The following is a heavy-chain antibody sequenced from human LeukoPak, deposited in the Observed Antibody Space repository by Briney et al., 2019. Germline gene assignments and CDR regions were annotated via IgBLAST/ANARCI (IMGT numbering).Heavy chain of an antibody. Sequence: GGSLRLSCAASGFTFSSYSMNWVRQAPGKGLEWVSSISSSSSYIYYADSVKGRFTISRDNAKNSLYLQMNSLRGEDTAVYYCARKHLIFTRDAYDIWGQGTMVTVSS. V-gene: IGHV3-21*01. CDR3: ARKHLIFTRDAYDI. J-gene: IGHJ3*02. D-gene: IGHD2-21*01. CDR2: ISSSSSYI. CDR1: GFTFSSYS.